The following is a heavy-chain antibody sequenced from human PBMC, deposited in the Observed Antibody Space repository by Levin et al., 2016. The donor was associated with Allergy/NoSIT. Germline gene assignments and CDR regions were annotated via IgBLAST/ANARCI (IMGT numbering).Heavy chain of an antibody. D-gene: IGHD3-10*01. CDR2: IYPGDSDT. J-gene: IGHJ6*02. Sequence: VRQMPGKGLEWMGIIYPGDSDTRYSPSFQGQVTISADKSINTAYLQWSSLKASDTAMYYCARPSYYYGSGKDYGMDVWGQGTTVTVSS. CDR3: ARPSYYYGSGKDYGMDV. V-gene: IGHV5-51*01.